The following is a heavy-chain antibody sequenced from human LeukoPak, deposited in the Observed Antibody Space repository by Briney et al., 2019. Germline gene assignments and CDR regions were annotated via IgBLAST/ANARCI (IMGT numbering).Heavy chain of an antibody. CDR3: ARDRSAGSYSYYYMDV. V-gene: IGHV3-48*04. CDR2: ISSSGSTI. D-gene: IGHD3-10*01. Sequence: GGSLRLSCAASGFTFRTSGMNWVRQAPGKGLEWVSYISSSGSTIYYADSVKGRFTISRDNAKNSLYLQMNSLRAEDTAVYYCARDRSAGSYSYYYMDVWGKGTTVTVSS. CDR1: GFTFRTSG. J-gene: IGHJ6*03.